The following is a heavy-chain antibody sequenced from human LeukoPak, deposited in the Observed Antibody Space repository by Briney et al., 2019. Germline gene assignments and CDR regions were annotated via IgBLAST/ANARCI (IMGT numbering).Heavy chain of an antibody. CDR2: ISGSGAST. Sequence: PGGSQRLSCTASGFSFSSYAMSWVRQAPGKGLEWVSFISGSGASTYYADSVKGRFTIYRDNSQNTVYLQMNTLRDDDTAVYYCAKDLRLVISVAGTPRDAFDIWGQGTVVTVSS. V-gene: IGHV3-23*01. J-gene: IGHJ3*02. D-gene: IGHD6-19*01. CDR1: GFSFSSYA. CDR3: AKDLRLVISVAGTPRDAFDI.